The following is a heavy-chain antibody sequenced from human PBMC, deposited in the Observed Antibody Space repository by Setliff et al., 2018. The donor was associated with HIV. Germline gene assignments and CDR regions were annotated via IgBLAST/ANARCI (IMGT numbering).Heavy chain of an antibody. D-gene: IGHD6-13*01. J-gene: IGHJ6*03. CDR2: IYSGAAT. V-gene: IGHV3-66*02. Sequence: SLKISCAASGFIVSSNYMTWVRQAPGKGLECVSVIYSGAATYYADSVKGRITISRDNSKDTLYLQLNSLRPEDTAVYYCARLSISATSHYYYYMDVWGKGTTVTVSS. CDR3: ARLSISATSHYYYYMDV. CDR1: GFIVSSNY.